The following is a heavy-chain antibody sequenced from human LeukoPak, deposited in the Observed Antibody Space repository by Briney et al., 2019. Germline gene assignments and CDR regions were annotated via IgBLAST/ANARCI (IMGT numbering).Heavy chain of an antibody. J-gene: IGHJ4*02. D-gene: IGHD1-26*01. CDR2: INPSGGST. CDR3: ARDSTLTAYSGSSIPLCY. CDR1: GYTSTSYF. Sequence: GASVKVSCKASGYTSTSYFMHWVRQAPGQGLEWMGIINPSGGSTSYAQKFQGRVTMTRDMSTSTVYMELSSLRFEDTAVYYCARDSTLTAYSGSSIPLCYWGQGTLVTVSS. V-gene: IGHV1-46*01.